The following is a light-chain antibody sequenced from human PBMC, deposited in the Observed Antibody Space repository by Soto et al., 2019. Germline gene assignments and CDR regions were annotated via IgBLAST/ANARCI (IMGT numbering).Light chain of an antibody. CDR1: QTVTSNS. J-gene: IGKJ1*01. CDR2: GAS. CDR3: QQYAASPWT. V-gene: IGKV3-20*01. Sequence: EIVLTQSPGTLSLSPGKRATLSCRASQTVTSNSLAWYQQKPGQAPRLLIYGASGRATGIPDRFSGSGSGTDFTLTIASLEPEDFAVYSCQQYAASPWTFGQGTKVEIK.